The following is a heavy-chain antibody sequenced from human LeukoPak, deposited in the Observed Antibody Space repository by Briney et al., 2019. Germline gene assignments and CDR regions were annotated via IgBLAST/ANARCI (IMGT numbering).Heavy chain of an antibody. D-gene: IGHD1-14*01. Sequence: SETLSVTCAVYGGSFSDYNWTWIRQPPGKGLEGIGEIGHNGTTNYNPSLKGRVTISLDTSKNQFSLKLTSVTAADTAVYYCARPSGGTPFKRFDYWGEGTLVTVSS. CDR2: IGHNGTT. CDR3: ARPSGGTPFKRFDY. V-gene: IGHV4-34*01. CDR1: GGSFSDYN. J-gene: IGHJ4*02.